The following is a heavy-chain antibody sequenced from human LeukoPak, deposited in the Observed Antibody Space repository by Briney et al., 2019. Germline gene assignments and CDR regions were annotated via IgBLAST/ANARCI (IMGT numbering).Heavy chain of an antibody. V-gene: IGHV4-59*01. D-gene: IGHD3-22*01. Sequence: SETLSLTCTVSGGSISSYYWGWIRQPPGKGLEWIGYIYYSGSTNYNPSLKSRVTISVDTSKNQFSLKLGSVTAADTAVYYCARGEVVYSGGYFSYWGQGTLVTVSS. CDR1: GGSISSYY. CDR2: IYYSGST. J-gene: IGHJ4*02. CDR3: ARGEVVYSGGYFSY.